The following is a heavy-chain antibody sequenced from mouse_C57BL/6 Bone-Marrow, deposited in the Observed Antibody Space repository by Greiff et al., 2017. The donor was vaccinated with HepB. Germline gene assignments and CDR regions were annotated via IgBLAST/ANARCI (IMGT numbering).Heavy chain of an antibody. Sequence: DVKLVESGGGLVQPGGSLKLSCAASGFTFSDYYMYWVRQTPEKRLEWVAYISNGGGSTYYPDTVKGRFTISRDNAKNTLYLQMSRLKSEDTAMYYCARLVYYKDAYWGQGTLVTVSA. J-gene: IGHJ3*01. V-gene: IGHV5-12*01. CDR2: ISNGGGST. CDR1: GFTFSDYY. CDR3: ARLVYYKDAY. D-gene: IGHD2-12*01.